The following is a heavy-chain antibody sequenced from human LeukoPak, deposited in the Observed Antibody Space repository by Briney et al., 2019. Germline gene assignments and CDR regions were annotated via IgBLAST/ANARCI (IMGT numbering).Heavy chain of an antibody. D-gene: IGHD5-12*01. CDR3: ARTWIHKNWFDP. V-gene: IGHV1-69*13. CDR2: IIPIFGTA. Sequence: SVKVSFKASGGTFSSYAISWVRQAPGQGLEWMGGIIPIFGTANYAQKFQGRVTITADESTSTAYMELSSLRSEDTAVYYCARTWIHKNWFDPWGQGTLVTVSS. J-gene: IGHJ5*02. CDR1: GGTFSSYA.